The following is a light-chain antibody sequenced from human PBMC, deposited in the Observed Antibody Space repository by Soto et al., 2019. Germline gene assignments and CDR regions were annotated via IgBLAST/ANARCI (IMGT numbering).Light chain of an antibody. CDR3: QQYNDWPRT. V-gene: IGKV3-15*01. CDR2: AAS. Sequence: EIVMTQSPATLSVSPGERATLSCRASQSISSNLAWYQQKPGQSPRLLIYAASTRATGVPARFSGSGSGAKFTLTISRLQSEDLAVYYCQQYNDWPRTFGQGTKVEIK. CDR1: QSISSN. J-gene: IGKJ1*01.